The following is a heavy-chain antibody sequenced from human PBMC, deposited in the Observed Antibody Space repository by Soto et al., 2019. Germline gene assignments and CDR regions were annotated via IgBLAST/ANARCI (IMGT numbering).Heavy chain of an antibody. V-gene: IGHV1-69*01. D-gene: IGHD1-26*01. CDR3: AKDRRADWESYYYYAMDV. CDR1: GGTFSSFT. Sequence: QVQLVQSGAEVKKPGSSVKVSCKASGGTFSSFTISWVRQAPGQGLEWMGGIIPIYCTANYAQKFQGRVTITADAPTRTAYMELSSLRSEDTAVYYCAKDRRADWESYYYYAMDVWGQGTTVTVSS. J-gene: IGHJ6*02. CDR2: IIPIYCTA.